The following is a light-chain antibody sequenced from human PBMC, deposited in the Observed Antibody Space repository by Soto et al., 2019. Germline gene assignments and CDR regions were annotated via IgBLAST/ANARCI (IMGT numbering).Light chain of an antibody. J-gene: IGLJ3*02. CDR3: SSYTSSSTRV. CDR2: EVS. CDR1: SSDVGGYNY. Sequence: QSVLTQPASVSGSPGQSITISCTGTSSDVGGYNYVSWYQQHPGKAPKLMIYEVSNRPSGVSNRFSGSKSGNTASLTISGLQAEDEADYYCSSYTSSSTRVFVGGTKLTVL. V-gene: IGLV2-14*01.